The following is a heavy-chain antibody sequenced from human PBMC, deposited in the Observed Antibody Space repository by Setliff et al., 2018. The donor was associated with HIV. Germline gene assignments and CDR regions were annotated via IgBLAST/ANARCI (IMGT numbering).Heavy chain of an antibody. D-gene: IGHD3-10*01. Sequence: GGSLSLSCAASGFTFSSYSMNWVRQAPGKGLEWVSYISSSSSTIYYADSVKGRFTISRDNAKNSLYLQMNSLRAEDTAVYYCARDNGKYYYGSAPLKVWGQGTMVTVSS. J-gene: IGHJ3*01. V-gene: IGHV3-48*01. CDR2: ISSSSSTI. CDR3: ARDNGKYYYGSAPLKV. CDR1: GFTFSSYS.